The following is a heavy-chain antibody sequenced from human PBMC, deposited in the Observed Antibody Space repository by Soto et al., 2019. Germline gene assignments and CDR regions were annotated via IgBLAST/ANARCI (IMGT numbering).Heavy chain of an antibody. CDR2: INSDGSST. D-gene: IGHD6-19*01. CDR1: GFTLRDYW. V-gene: IGHV3-74*01. J-gene: IGHJ4*02. Sequence: VGSLRLSCGASGFTLRDYWMHWVRQAPGKGLVWVSRINSDGSSTTYADSVKGRFIISRDSAKNTLYLQMNSLRAEDTALYYCARDPAPSGWYGYWGQGTQVTVYS. CDR3: ARDPAPSGWYGY.